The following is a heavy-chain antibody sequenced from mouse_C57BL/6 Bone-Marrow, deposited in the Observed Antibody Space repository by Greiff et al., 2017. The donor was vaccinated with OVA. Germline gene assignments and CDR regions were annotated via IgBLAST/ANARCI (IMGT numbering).Heavy chain of an antibody. CDR1: GYAFSSYW. D-gene: IGHD1-1*01. V-gene: IGHV1-80*01. J-gene: IGHJ2*01. Sequence: QVQLKQSGAELVKPGASVKISCKASGYAFSSYWMNWVKQRPGKGLEWIGQIYPGDGDTNYNGKFKGKATLTADKSSSTAYMQLSSLTSEDSAVYFCARSDHYGSSYDYWGQGTTLTVSS. CDR2: IYPGDGDT. CDR3: ARSDHYGSSYDY.